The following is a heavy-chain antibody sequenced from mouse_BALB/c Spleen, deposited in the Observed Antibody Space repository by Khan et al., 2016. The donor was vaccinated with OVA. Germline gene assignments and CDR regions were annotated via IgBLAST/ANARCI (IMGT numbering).Heavy chain of an antibody. D-gene: IGHD1-1*01. CDR1: GFTFSTYG. CDR3: TRLAYYYDSEGFAY. Sequence: EVQLVESGGDIVKPGGSLKLSCAASGFTFSTYGMSWVRQTPDKRLEWVATVSTGGHYTYYTDTVKVRFTISRDNAKNTLYLQMSSQRSEDTAMFYCTRLAYYYDSEGFAYWGQGTLVTVSA. CDR2: VSTGGHYT. V-gene: IGHV5-6*01. J-gene: IGHJ3*01.